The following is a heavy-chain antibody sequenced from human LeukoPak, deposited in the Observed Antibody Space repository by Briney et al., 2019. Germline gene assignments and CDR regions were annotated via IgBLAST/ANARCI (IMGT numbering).Heavy chain of an antibody. CDR1: GFTFSSYA. J-gene: IGHJ4*02. V-gene: IGHV3-30*04. D-gene: IGHD3-10*01. Sequence: GRSLRLSCAASGFTFSSYAMHWVRQAPGKGLEWVAVISYDGSNKYYADSVKGRFTISRNNSKNTLYLQMNSLRAEDTAVYYCARFRGVTMVRGAFDYWGQGTLVTVSS. CDR3: ARFRGVTMVRGAFDY. CDR2: ISYDGSNK.